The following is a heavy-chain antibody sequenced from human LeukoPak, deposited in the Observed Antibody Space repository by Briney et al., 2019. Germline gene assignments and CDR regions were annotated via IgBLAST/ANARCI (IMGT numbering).Heavy chain of an antibody. Sequence: GGSLRLSCAASGFTFSSYAMSWVRQAPGKGLEWASAISGSGGSTYYADSVKGRFTISRDNSKNTLYPQMNSLRAEDTAVYYCAKVQGDCSGGSCYSEDYYFDYWGQGTLVTVSS. CDR1: GFTFSSYA. CDR3: AKVQGDCSGGSCYSEDYYFDY. J-gene: IGHJ4*02. V-gene: IGHV3-23*01. D-gene: IGHD2-15*01. CDR2: ISGSGGST.